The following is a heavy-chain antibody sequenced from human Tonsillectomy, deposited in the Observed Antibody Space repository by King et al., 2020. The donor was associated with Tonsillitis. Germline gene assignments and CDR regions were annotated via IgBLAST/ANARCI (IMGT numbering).Heavy chain of an antibody. V-gene: IGHV3-21*01. CDR3: AREEDCDITSCHPYYYYYGLVV. Sequence: QLVQSGGGLVKPGGSLRLSCAASGFTFSSYSMNWVRQAPGKGLEWVSSISSSSGYIYYADSVKGRFTISRDNAKNSLYLQMNSLRAVDTVVYYCAREEDCDITSCHPYYYYYGLVVLGQGTTVTVS. CDR1: GFTFSSYS. CDR2: ISSSSGYI. D-gene: IGHD2-2*01. J-gene: IGHJ6*02.